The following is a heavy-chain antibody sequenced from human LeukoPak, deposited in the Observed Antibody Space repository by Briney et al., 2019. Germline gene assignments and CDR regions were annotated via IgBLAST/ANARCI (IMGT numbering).Heavy chain of an antibody. CDR1: GGSISTYF. CDR2: IDYSAYT. Sequence: SETLSLTCTVSGGSISTYFWTWIRQPPGKGLEWIGYIDYSAYTMYNPSLKSRVTISVDTSKNQFSLSLSSLTAADTAVYYCARENGIAAAGTRGAFDIWGQGTMVTVSS. CDR3: ARENGIAAAGTRGAFDI. D-gene: IGHD6-13*01. V-gene: IGHV4-59*01. J-gene: IGHJ3*02.